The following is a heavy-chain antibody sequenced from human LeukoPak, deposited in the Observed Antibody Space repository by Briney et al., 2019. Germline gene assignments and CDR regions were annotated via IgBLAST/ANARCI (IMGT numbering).Heavy chain of an antibody. J-gene: IGHJ4*02. Sequence: GGSLRLSCAASGFTFSSYSMNWVRQAPGKGLEWVSSISSSSSYIYYADSVKGRFTISRDNAKNSLYLQMNSLRAVDTAVYYCAREEGSGSYYNYWGQGTLVTVSS. D-gene: IGHD3-10*01. CDR2: ISSSSSYI. CDR3: AREEGSGSYYNY. CDR1: GFTFSSYS. V-gene: IGHV3-21*01.